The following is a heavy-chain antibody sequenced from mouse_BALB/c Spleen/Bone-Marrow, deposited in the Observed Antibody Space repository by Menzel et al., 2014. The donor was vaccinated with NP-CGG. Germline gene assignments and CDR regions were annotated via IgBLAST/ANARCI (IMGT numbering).Heavy chain of an antibody. Sequence: EVHLVESGGGLVQPGGSLKLSCAASGFTFSSYGMSWVRRTPDKRLELVATINSNGGSTYYPDSVKGRFTISRDNAKNTLYLQMSSLKSEDTAMYYCARDMITTRGFAYWGQGTLVTVSA. CDR3: ARDMITTRGFAY. CDR1: GFTFSSYG. D-gene: IGHD2-4*01. CDR2: INSNGGST. V-gene: IGHV5-6-3*01. J-gene: IGHJ3*01.